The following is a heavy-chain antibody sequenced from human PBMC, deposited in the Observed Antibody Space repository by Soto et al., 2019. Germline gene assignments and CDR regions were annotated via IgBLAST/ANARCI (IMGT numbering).Heavy chain of an antibody. J-gene: IGHJ4*02. Sequence: QVQLVQSGAEVKNPGSSVRVSCKASGGTFSSYTLNWVRQAPGQGLEWMVRIIPILSMSTYAQKFQGRVSIIAAKSTTTAYMTLSSLRSDDTAIYYCARSYGSGSRPFDYWCQGTPVTVSS. D-gene: IGHD3-10*01. CDR2: IIPILSMS. V-gene: IGHV1-69*02. CDR1: GGTFSSYT. CDR3: ARSYGSGSRPFDY.